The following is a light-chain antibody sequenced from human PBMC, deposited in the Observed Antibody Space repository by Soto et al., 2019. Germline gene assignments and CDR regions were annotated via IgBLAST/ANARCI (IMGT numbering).Light chain of an antibody. CDR1: QSVSSN. V-gene: IGKV3-15*01. CDR2: GAS. J-gene: IGKJ4*01. CDR3: QQYNNSPALT. Sequence: EIVMTQSPATLSVSPGESATLSCRASQSVSSNLAWYQQNPGQAPRLLIYGASTRATGIPARFSGSGSGTEFTLTISSLQSEDFAVYYCQQYNNSPALTFGGGTKVEIK.